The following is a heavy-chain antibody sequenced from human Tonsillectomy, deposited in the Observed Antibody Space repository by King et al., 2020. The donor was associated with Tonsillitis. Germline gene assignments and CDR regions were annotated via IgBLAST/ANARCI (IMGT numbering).Heavy chain of an antibody. D-gene: IGHD1-26*01. V-gene: IGHV3-23*04. CDR3: AKEIVGATTWYYGMDV. J-gene: IGHJ6*02. Sequence: VQLVESGGGLVQPGGSLRLSCAASVFTFSSYDMSWVRQAPGKGLEWVSAISGSGGSTYYADSVKGRLTISRDNSKNTLYLQMNSLRAEDTAVYYCAKEIVGATTWYYGMDVWGQGTTVTVSS. CDR2: ISGSGGST. CDR1: VFTFSSYD.